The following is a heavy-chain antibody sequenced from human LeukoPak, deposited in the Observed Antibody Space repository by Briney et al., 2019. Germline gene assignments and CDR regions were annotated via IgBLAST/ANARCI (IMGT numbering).Heavy chain of an antibody. V-gene: IGHV1-8*03. CDR1: GYTFTSYG. CDR2: MNPNSGNT. CDR3: ARAGYTGWDY. D-gene: IGHD3-9*01. J-gene: IGHJ4*02. Sequence: GASVKVSCKASGYTFTSYGISWVRQAPGQGLEWMGWMNPNSGNTGYAQKFQGRVTITRNTSISTAYMELSSLRSEDTAVYYCARAGYTGWDYWGQGTLVTVSS.